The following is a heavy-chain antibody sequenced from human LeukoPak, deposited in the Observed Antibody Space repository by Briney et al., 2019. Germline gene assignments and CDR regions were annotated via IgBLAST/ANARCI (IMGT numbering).Heavy chain of an antibody. D-gene: IGHD2-2*01. CDR3: AREGGYCSSTSCSKTKYPFDY. J-gene: IGHJ4*02. CDR1: GYTFTGYY. V-gene: IGHV1-2*02. Sequence: ASVKVSCKASGYTFTGYYMNWGRQAPGQGLEWMGWINPNSGDTNYAQRFQGRVTMTRDTSISTAYMELSRLTSDDTAVYYCAREGGYCSSTSCSKTKYPFDYWGQGTLVTVSS. CDR2: INPNSGDT.